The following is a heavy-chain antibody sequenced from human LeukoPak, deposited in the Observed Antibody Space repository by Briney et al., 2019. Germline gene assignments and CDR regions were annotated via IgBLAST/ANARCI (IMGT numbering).Heavy chain of an antibody. Sequence: ASVKVSCKASGYTFTGYYMHWVRQAPGQGLEWMGWINPNSGGTNYAQKFQGRVTMTRDTSISTAYMELSRLRSDDTAVYCCAKKVRGPSHPLDFWGQGTLVTVSS. CDR1: GYTFTGYY. CDR3: AKKVRGPSHPLDF. J-gene: IGHJ4*02. D-gene: IGHD5-12*01. V-gene: IGHV1-2*02. CDR2: INPNSGGT.